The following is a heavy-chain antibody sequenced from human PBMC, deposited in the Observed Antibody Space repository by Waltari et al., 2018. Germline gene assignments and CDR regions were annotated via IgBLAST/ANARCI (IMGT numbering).Heavy chain of an antibody. CDR2: IIPILGIA. CDR3: ARDRGKFCGGDCYPEGY. CDR1: GGTFSSYT. V-gene: IGHV1-69*08. J-gene: IGHJ4*02. Sequence: QVQLVQSGAEVKKPGSSVKVSCKASGGTFSSYTISWVRQDPGQGLEWMGRIIPILGIANYAQKFQGRVTITADKSTSTAYMELSSLRSEDTAVYYCARDRGKFCGGDCYPEGYWGQGTLVTVSS. D-gene: IGHD2-21*02.